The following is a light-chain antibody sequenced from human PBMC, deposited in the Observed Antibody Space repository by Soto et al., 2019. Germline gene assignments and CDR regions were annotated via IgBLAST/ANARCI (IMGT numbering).Light chain of an antibody. Sequence: DLQMTQSPSSLSASVGDRVTITCRASQSISKYVNWYQHKPGKAPTVLIHAASSLQSGVPSRFSGSGSGTDFFLTISSLQPEDFAVYYCQQGPTKPLPFGGGTKVDIK. CDR2: AAS. J-gene: IGKJ4*01. V-gene: IGKV1-39*01. CDR1: QSISKY. CDR3: QQGPTKPLP.